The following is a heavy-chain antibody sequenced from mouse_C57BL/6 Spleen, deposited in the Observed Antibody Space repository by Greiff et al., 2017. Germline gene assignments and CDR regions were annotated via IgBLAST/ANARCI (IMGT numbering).Heavy chain of an antibody. CDR3: ARSLIWYFDV. CDR1: GFTFSSYA. Sequence: DVMLVESGGGLVKPGGSLKLSCAASGFTFSSYALSWVRQTPEKRLEWVATISDGGSYTYYPDNVKGRFTITRDKAKNNLYLQMSQLKSEDTAMYYCARSLIWYFDVWGTGTTVTVAS. CDR2: ISDGGSYT. J-gene: IGHJ1*03. V-gene: IGHV5-4*03.